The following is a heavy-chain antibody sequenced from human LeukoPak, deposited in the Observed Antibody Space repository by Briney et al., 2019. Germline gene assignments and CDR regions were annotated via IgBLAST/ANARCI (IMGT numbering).Heavy chain of an antibody. CDR3: ARSDGYGLVGI. CDR1: GDSISSYY. D-gene: IGHD3-10*01. J-gene: IGHJ3*02. CDR2: IYYSGST. Sequence: SETLSLTCTVSGDSISSYYWSWIRQPPGKGLEWIGYIYYSGSTNYNPSLKSRVTISVDTSKNQFSLKLSSVTAADTAVYYCARSDGYGLVGIWGQGTMVTVSS. V-gene: IGHV4-59*01.